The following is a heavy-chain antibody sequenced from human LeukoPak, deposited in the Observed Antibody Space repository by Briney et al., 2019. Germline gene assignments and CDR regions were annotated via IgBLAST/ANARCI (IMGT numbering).Heavy chain of an antibody. CDR3: TRRRGYNYGHDVDY. V-gene: IGHV3-49*04. Sequence: GGSLRLSCTASGFTFGDYAMSWVRQAPGKGLEWVGFIRSKAYGGTTEYAASVKGRFTISRDDSKSIAYLQMNSLKTEDTAVYYCTRRRGYNYGHDVDYWGQGTLVTVSS. CDR2: IRSKAYGGTT. CDR1: GFTFGDYA. D-gene: IGHD5-18*01. J-gene: IGHJ4*02.